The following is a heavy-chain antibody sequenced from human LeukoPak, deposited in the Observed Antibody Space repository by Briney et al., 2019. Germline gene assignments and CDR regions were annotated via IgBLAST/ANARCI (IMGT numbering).Heavy chain of an antibody. Sequence: GGSLRLSCAASASGVSFTSHSMNWVRHAPGKGLEWISYISSSGSYIFYAASVEGRFTVSRDNARNSLYLQMNSLRAEDTAIYYCAREYNSRATFDYWGQGTLVTVSS. CDR3: AREYNSRATFDY. J-gene: IGHJ4*02. V-gene: IGHV3-21*05. CDR2: ISSSGSYI. D-gene: IGHD1-20*01. CDR1: ASGVSFTSHS.